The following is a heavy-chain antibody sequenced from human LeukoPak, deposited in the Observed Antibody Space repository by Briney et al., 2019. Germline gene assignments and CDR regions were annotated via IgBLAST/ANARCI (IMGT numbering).Heavy chain of an antibody. J-gene: IGHJ6*03. D-gene: IGHD3-10*01. CDR1: GASISTSDRY. V-gene: IGHV4-39*01. CDR3: ARHQEGMVRGALYYVDV. Sequence: SETLSLTCTVSGASISTSDRYWGWIRQSPGKGLEWIGSIYYSGITYYNPSLKSRVTISVDTSKNQFFLNLNSVTAADTAVYYCARHQEGMVRGALYYVDVWGKGTTVTISS. CDR2: IYYSGIT.